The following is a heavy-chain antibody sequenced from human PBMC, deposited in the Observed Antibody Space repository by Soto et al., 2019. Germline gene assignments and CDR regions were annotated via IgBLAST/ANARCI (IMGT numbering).Heavy chain of an antibody. Sequence: GGSLRLSCAASGFTFSSYAMSWVRQAPGKGLEWVSAISGSGGSTYYADSVKGRFTISRDNSKNTLYLQMNSLRAEDTAVYYCAKDNPRIAAAGHYYYYGMDVWGQGTTVTVSS. D-gene: IGHD6-13*01. J-gene: IGHJ6*02. CDR1: GFTFSSYA. CDR2: ISGSGGST. V-gene: IGHV3-23*01. CDR3: AKDNPRIAAAGHYYYYGMDV.